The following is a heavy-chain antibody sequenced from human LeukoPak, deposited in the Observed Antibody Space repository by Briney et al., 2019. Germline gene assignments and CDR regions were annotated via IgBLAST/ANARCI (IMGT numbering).Heavy chain of an antibody. CDR3: ARVPAYYDFWSGYSAEYYFDC. J-gene: IGHJ4*02. Sequence: PSETLSLTCTVSGGSISSYYWSWIRQPPGKGLEWLGYIYYSGSTNYNPSLKSRVTISVDTSKNQFSLKLSSVTAADTAVYYCARVPAYYDFWSGYSAEYYFDCWGQGTLVTVSS. CDR1: GGSISSYY. V-gene: IGHV4-59*01. CDR2: IYYSGST. D-gene: IGHD3-3*01.